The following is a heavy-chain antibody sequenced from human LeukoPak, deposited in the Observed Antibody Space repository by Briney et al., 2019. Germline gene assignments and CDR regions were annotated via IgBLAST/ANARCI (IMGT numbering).Heavy chain of an antibody. D-gene: IGHD6-13*01. J-gene: IGHJ6*03. Sequence: SEGSLRLSCAASGFTFSSYGMHWVRQAPGKGLEGGAFIRYDGSNKYYADSVKGRFTISRDNDKNSLYLQMNSLRAEDTAVYYCARPPPRIAAAGNYYYMDVWGKGTTVTVSS. CDR2: IRYDGSNK. V-gene: IGHV3-30*02. CDR1: GFTFSSYG. CDR3: ARPPPRIAAAGNYYYMDV.